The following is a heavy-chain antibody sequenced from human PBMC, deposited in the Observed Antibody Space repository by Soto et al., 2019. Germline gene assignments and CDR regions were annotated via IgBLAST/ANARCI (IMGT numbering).Heavy chain of an antibody. V-gene: IGHV4-4*02. J-gene: IGHJ4*02. Sequence: QVQLQESGPGLVKPSGTLSLTCAVSGGSISSSNWWSWVRQPPGKGLEGMGEIYHSGSTNYNPSLKSRVTIAVDKSKNQFSLKLSSVTAADTAVYYCARSLGYFSSGSYYKGVDYWGQGILVTVSS. D-gene: IGHD3-10*01. CDR2: IYHSGST. CDR1: GGSISSSNW. CDR3: ARSLGYFSSGSYYKGVDY.